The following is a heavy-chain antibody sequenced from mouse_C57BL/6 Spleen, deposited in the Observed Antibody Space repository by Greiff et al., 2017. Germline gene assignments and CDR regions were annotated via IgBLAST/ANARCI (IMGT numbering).Heavy chain of an antibody. Sequence: VQLQQPGAELVKPGASVKLSCKASGYTFTSYWMQWVKQRPGQGLEWIGEIDPSDSYTNYNQKFKGKATLTEDTSSSTAYMQLSSLTSEDSAVYYCARKFYGRSYVVDYWGQGTTLTVSS. CDR1: GYTFTSYW. J-gene: IGHJ2*01. CDR3: ARKFYGRSYVVDY. V-gene: IGHV1-50*01. CDR2: IDPSDSYT. D-gene: IGHD1-1*01.